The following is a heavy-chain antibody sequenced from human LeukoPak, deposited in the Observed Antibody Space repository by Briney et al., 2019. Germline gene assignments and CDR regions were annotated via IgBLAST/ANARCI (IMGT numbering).Heavy chain of an antibody. CDR2: IYYSGST. D-gene: IGHD2-2*01. Sequence: SETLSLTCTVSGGSISSGGYYWGWIRQHPGKGLEWIGYIYYSGSTYYSPSLKSRLTISVDTSKNQFSLKLTSVTAADTALYYCARRAGSTSGDAFDIWGQGTMVALSS. V-gene: IGHV4-31*03. J-gene: IGHJ3*02. CDR3: ARRAGSTSGDAFDI. CDR1: GGSISSGGYY.